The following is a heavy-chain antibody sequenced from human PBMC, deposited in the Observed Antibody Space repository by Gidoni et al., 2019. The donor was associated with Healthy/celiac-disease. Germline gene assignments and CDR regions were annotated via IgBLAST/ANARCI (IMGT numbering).Heavy chain of an antibody. CDR2: ISSSSSTI. CDR1: GFTLRSYS. Sequence: EVQLVESGGGLVQPGGSLRLPCAASGFTLRSYSMNWVRQAPGKGLEWVSYISSSSSTIYYADSVKGRFTISRDNAKNSLYLQMNSLRDEDTAVYYCARYSGPPPQWLVAYYYGMDVWGQGTTVTVSS. J-gene: IGHJ6*02. V-gene: IGHV3-48*02. D-gene: IGHD6-19*01. CDR3: ARYSGPPPQWLVAYYYGMDV.